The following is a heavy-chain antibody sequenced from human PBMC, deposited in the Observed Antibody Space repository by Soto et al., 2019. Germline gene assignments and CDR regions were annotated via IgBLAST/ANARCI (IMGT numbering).Heavy chain of an antibody. CDR3: STRAYDTNGYYRFDP. CDR2: INHSGRV. D-gene: IGHD3-22*01. J-gene: IGHJ5*01. CDR1: GGSFSCHS. V-gene: IGHV4-34*01. Sequence: SETLSLTCAVYGGSFSCHSWTWIRQSPGKGLEWIGDINHSGRVNYSPSLKSRVTISLDTSKNQFSLTLSAVTAADTAMYYCSTRAYDTNGYYRFDPWGQGTLVTVSS.